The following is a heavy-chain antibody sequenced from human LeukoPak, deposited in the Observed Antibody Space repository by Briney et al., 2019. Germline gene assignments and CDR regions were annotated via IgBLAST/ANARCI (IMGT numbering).Heavy chain of an antibody. CDR3: AKVRVGATSFDY. J-gene: IGHJ4*02. V-gene: IGHV3-30*02. CDR1: GFTFSSYG. CDR2: IWYDGSNK. Sequence: GGSLRLSCAASGFTFSSYGMHWVRQAPGKGLEWVAVIWYDGSNKYYADSVKGRFTISRDNSKNTLYLQMNSLRAEDTAVYYCAKVRVGATSFDYWGQGTLVTVSS. D-gene: IGHD1-26*01.